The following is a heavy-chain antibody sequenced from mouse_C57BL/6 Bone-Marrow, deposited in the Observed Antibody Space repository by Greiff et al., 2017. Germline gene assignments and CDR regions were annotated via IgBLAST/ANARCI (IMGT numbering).Heavy chain of an antibody. D-gene: IGHD2-12*01. J-gene: IGHJ4*01. Sequence: QVQLQQPGAELVKPGASVKLSCKASGYNFTSYWMHWVKQRPGQGLEWIGMIHPNSGSTNYNEKFKSKATLTVDKSSSTAYMQLSSLTSEDSAVYYCARYHYSHYYAMDYWGQGTSVTVSS. CDR3: ARYHYSHYYAMDY. CDR1: GYNFTSYW. V-gene: IGHV1-64*01. CDR2: IHPNSGST.